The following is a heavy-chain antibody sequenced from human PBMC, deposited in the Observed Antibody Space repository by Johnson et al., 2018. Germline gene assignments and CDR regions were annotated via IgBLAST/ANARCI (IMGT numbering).Heavy chain of an antibody. D-gene: IGHD2-15*01. J-gene: IGHJ3*02. CDR1: GFTFNDHY. Sequence: VQLVESGGGLVQPGGSLRLSCAASGFTFNDHYMDWVRQAPGKGLAWIGRVRKKANSYTPYYAASVKGRFTVSGDESKNALYLQMNSRRTEDTAGYYCARGAYGSGAPCYHAFDIWGQGTMVTVSS. CDR2: VRKKANSYTP. CDR3: ARGAYGSGAPCYHAFDI. V-gene: IGHV3-72*01.